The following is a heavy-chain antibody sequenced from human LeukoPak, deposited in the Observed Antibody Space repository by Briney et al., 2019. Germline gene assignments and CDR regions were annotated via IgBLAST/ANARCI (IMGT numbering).Heavy chain of an antibody. V-gene: IGHV3-49*04. CDR1: GFTFSDDA. Sequence: GRSLRLSCTGSGFTFSDDAMSWVRQAPGKGLEWVGFIRSKAFGGTTQYAASVKGRFTISRDDSKSIAYLQMNSLKTEDTAVYYCANYDILTGYPGGYWGQGTLVTVSS. CDR2: IRSKAFGGTT. J-gene: IGHJ4*02. D-gene: IGHD3-9*01. CDR3: ANYDILTGYPGGY.